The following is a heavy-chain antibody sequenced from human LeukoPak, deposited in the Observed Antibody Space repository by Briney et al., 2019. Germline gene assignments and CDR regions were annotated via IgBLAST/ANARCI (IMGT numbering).Heavy chain of an antibody. CDR1: AFTFSSYW. Sequence: GGSLRLSCAASAFTFSSYWMHWVRQAPGKGLEWVSAISGSGGSTYYADSVKGRFTISRDNSKNTLYLQMNSLRAEDTAVYYCAKDGAPVHYWGQGTLVTVSS. D-gene: IGHD3-16*01. CDR2: ISGSGGST. J-gene: IGHJ4*02. CDR3: AKDGAPVHY. V-gene: IGHV3-23*01.